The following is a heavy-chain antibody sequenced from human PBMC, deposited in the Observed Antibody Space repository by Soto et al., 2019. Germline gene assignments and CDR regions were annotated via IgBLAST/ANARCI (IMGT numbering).Heavy chain of an antibody. V-gene: IGHV4-59*01. CDR2: IYYSGST. CDR3: ARDVSFGVVRDGGMDV. J-gene: IGHJ6*02. Sequence: SETLSLTCTVSGGSISSYYWSWIRQPPGKGLEWIGYIYYSGSTNYNPSLKSRVTISVDTSKNQFSLKLSSVTAADTAVYYCARDVSFGVVRDGGMDVWGQGTTVTVSS. CDR1: GGSISSYY. D-gene: IGHD3-3*01.